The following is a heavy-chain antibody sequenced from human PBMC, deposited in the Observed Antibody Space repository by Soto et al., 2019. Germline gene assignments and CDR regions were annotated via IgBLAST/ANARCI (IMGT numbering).Heavy chain of an antibody. V-gene: IGHV4-34*01. D-gene: IGHD3-3*01. J-gene: IGHJ6*02. CDR2: INHSGST. Sequence: SETLSLTCAVYGGSFSGYYWSWIRQPPGKGLEWIGEINHSGSTNYNPSLKSRVTISVDTSKNQFSLKLSSVTAADTAVYYCARGSRFGVAPHYYYGMDVWGQGTTVTVSS. CDR1: GGSFSGYY. CDR3: ARGSRFGVAPHYYYGMDV.